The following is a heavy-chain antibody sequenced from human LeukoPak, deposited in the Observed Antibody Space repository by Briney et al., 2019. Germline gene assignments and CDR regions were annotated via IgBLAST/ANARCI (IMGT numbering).Heavy chain of an antibody. Sequence: ASVKVSCKASGYTFTSYGISWVRQAPGQGLEWMGWISAYNGNTNYAQKLQGRVTMTTDTSTSTAYMELRSLRSDDTAVYYRARDSSPTYYDILTGYMWFDPWGQGTLVTVSS. V-gene: IGHV1-18*01. CDR3: ARDSSPTYYDILTGYMWFDP. CDR1: GYTFTSYG. D-gene: IGHD3-9*01. J-gene: IGHJ5*02. CDR2: ISAYNGNT.